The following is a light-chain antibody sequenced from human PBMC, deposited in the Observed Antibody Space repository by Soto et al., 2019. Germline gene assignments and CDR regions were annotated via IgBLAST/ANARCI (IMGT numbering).Light chain of an antibody. CDR3: QHYNNWPYT. CDR1: QSVSSN. J-gene: IGKJ2*01. V-gene: IGKV3-15*01. CDR2: GAS. Sequence: EILMTQSPATLSVSPGERATLSCRASQSVSSNLAWYQQKPGQAPRLLIYGASNRATGIPAGFSGSGSGTEFTLTISSLQSEDFAVYYCQHYNNWPYTFGQGTKLEIK.